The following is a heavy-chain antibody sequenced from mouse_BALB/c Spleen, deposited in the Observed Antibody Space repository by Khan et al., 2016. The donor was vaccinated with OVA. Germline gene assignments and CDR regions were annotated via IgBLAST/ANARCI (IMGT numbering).Heavy chain of an antibody. V-gene: IGHV5-6*01. CDR2: ISSGGDYT. J-gene: IGHJ3*01. CDR1: GFTFSSYS. D-gene: IGHD4-1*01. CDR3: ADHLTGSFAY. Sequence: IQLVQSGGDLVKPGGSLTLSCAASGFTFSSYSMSWVRQTPDKRLEWVASISSGGDYTYYPASVKGRFTISRDNAKNPLYLQLSSLKSEDTAMYYCADHLTGSFAYWGQGTLVTVSA.